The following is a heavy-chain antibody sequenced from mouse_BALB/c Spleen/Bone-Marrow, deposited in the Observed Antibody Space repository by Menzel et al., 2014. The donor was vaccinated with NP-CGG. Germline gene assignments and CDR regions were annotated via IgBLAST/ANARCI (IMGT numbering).Heavy chain of an antibody. CDR3: ARYDGYEVY. CDR1: GHTFTSYW. J-gene: IGHJ3*01. CDR2: INPSTGYT. Sequence: VKLMESGAELAKPGASVKMSCKASGHTFTSYWMHWVKQRPGQGLEWIGYINPSTGYTEYDQKFKDKATLTADKSSSTAYMQLSSLTSEDFAVYYCARYDGYEVYWGQGTLVTVSA. V-gene: IGHV1-7*01. D-gene: IGHD2-3*01.